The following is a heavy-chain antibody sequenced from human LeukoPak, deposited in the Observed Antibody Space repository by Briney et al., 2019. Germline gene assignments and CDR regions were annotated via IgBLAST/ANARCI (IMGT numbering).Heavy chain of an antibody. Sequence: SETLSLTCSVSGDSISSYYWSWIRQPPGEGLQWIGYVFYSRSTNYNASLKSRVVISVDTSKNQFSLKLTSVTAADTAVYYCAGRTARYFDYWGQGFLVTVSS. D-gene: IGHD2-21*02. V-gene: IGHV4-59*01. CDR3: AGRTARYFDY. CDR2: VFYSRST. J-gene: IGHJ4*02. CDR1: GDSISSYY.